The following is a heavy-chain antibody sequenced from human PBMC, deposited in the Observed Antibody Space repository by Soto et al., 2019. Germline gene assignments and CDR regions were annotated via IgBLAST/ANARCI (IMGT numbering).Heavy chain of an antibody. Sequence: PSETLSLTCAVSGGSISSGGYSWSWIRQPPGKGLEWIGYIYHSGSTYYNPSLKSRVTISVDRSKNQFSLKLSSVTAADTAVYYCASSYCSSTSCYYYYYYGMDVWGQGTTVTVSS. CDR1: GGSISSGGYS. D-gene: IGHD2-2*01. J-gene: IGHJ6*02. CDR3: ASSYCSSTSCYYYYYYGMDV. V-gene: IGHV4-30-2*01. CDR2: IYHSGST.